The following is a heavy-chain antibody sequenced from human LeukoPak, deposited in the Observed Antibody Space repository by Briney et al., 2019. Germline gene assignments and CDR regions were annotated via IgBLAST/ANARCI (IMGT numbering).Heavy chain of an antibody. CDR2: IRYDGSNK. CDR1: GFTFSSYG. J-gene: IGHJ1*01. CDR3: ANVVVPAAISSEYFQH. Sequence: GGSLRLSCAASGFTFSSYGMHWVRQAPGKGLEWVAFIRYDGSNKYYADSVKGRFTVSRDNSKNTLYLQMNSLRAEDTAVYYCANVVVPAAISSEYFQHWGQGTLVTVSS. D-gene: IGHD2-2*02. V-gene: IGHV3-30*02.